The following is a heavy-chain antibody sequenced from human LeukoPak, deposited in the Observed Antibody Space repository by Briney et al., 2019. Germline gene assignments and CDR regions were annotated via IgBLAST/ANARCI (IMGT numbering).Heavy chain of an antibody. CDR2: IKQDGSEK. D-gene: IGHD2-15*01. CDR1: GFIFRNNW. Sequence: GGSLRLSCAASGFIFRNNWMTGVRQARGKGLEGVANIKQDGSEKNYVDSVKGRFTISRDNAKSSLFLQMNGLRAEDSAVYYRARDVSDANASESRIHLDSWGQGALVAVSS. CDR3: ARDVSDANASESRIHLDS. J-gene: IGHJ4*02. V-gene: IGHV3-7*01.